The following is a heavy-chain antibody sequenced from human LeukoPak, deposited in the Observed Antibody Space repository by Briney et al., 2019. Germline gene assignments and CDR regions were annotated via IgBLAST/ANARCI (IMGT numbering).Heavy chain of an antibody. Sequence: TSETLSLTCTVSGGSISSYYWSWIRQPPGKGLEWIGYIYYSGSTNYNPSLKSRVTISVDTSKNQFSLNLSSVTAADTAVYYCARDQDIRGFDYWGQGTLVTVSS. CDR3: ARDQDIRGFDY. CDR1: GGSISSYY. D-gene: IGHD3-3*02. V-gene: IGHV4-59*01. CDR2: IYYSGST. J-gene: IGHJ4*02.